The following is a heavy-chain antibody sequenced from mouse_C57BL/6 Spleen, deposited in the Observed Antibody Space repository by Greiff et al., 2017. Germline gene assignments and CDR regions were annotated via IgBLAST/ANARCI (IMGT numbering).Heavy chain of an antibody. Sequence: VQLQQPGAELVMPGASVKLSCKASGYTFTSYWMHWVKQRPGQGLEWIGEIDPSDSYTNYNQKFKGKSTLTVDKSSSTAYMQLSSLTSEDSAVYYGARRGYDGWFAYWGQGTLVTVSA. CDR1: GYTFTSYW. CDR3: ARRGYDGWFAY. J-gene: IGHJ3*01. CDR2: IDPSDSYT. V-gene: IGHV1-69*01. D-gene: IGHD2-2*01.